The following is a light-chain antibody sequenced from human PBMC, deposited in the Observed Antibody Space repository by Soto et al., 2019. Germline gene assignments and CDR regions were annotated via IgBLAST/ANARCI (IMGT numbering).Light chain of an antibody. CDR3: SSYAGSNNLV. V-gene: IGLV2-8*01. Sequence: QSALIQPPSVSGSPGQSVTISCTGTSSDVGNYNYVSWYQQHPGKAPKLMIFEVSQRPSGVPDRFSGSKSGNTASLTVSGLQAEDEADYYCSSYAGSNNLVFGGGTKVTVL. CDR2: EVS. CDR1: SSDVGNYNY. J-gene: IGLJ2*01.